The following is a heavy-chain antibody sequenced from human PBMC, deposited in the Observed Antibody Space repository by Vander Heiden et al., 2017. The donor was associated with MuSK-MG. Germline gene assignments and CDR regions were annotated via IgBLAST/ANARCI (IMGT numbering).Heavy chain of an antibody. V-gene: IGHV1-69*02. J-gene: IGHJ6*03. CDR1: GGTLRSCT. Sequence: QVQLVQSGAEVKKPASSVTFACTASGGTLRSCTISWVGQAPGEGVEWMGRIIPILGIANSTQKFQGRVTITAEKSTSTAYMELSSLRSEDTAGNYCASPPRGPYYYYMDVWGKGTTVTVS. D-gene: IGHD3-16*01. CDR2: IIPILGIA. CDR3: ASPPRGPYYYYMDV.